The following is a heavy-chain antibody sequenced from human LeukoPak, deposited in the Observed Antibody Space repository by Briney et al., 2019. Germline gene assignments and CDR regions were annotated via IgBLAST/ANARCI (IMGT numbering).Heavy chain of an antibody. Sequence: AGGSLRLSCAASGFTFSSYAMSWVRQAPGKGLEWVSAISGSGGSTYYADSVKGRFTISRDNSKNTLYLQMNSLRAEDTAVYYCAKGQLFGGYDSSGYYYFDYWGQGTLVTVSS. J-gene: IGHJ4*02. V-gene: IGHV3-23*01. CDR3: AKGQLFGGYDSSGYYYFDY. D-gene: IGHD3-22*01. CDR2: ISGSGGST. CDR1: GFTFSSYA.